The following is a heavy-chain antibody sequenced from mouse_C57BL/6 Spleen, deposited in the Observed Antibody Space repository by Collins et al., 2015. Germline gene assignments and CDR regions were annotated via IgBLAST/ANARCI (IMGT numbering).Heavy chain of an antibody. CDR2: IDPENGDT. J-gene: IGHJ3*01. V-gene: IGHV14-4*01. CDR3: TTYRY. CDR1: ALTLKTT. Sequence: EVQMQQSGAELVRPGPQSSCPAQLLALTLKTTFFDWVKQRPEQGLEWIGWIDPENGDTEYASKFQGKATITTDTSSNTAYLQLSSLTSEDTAVYYCTTYRYWGQGTLVTVSA.